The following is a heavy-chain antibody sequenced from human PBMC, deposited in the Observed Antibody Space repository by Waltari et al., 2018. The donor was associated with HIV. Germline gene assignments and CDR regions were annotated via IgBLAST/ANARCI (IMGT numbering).Heavy chain of an antibody. J-gene: IGHJ6*02. CDR2: IYTSGSN. Sequence: QVQLQESGPGLVKPSETLSLTCTVSGGSISSYYWSWIRQPAGKGLEWIGRIYTSGSNNYNPSLKSRVTMSVDTSKNQFSLKLSSVTAADTAVYYCARARGPYVWGSYRNYGMDVWGQGTTVTVSS. CDR3: ARARGPYVWGSYRNYGMDV. V-gene: IGHV4-4*07. CDR1: GGSISSYY. D-gene: IGHD3-16*02.